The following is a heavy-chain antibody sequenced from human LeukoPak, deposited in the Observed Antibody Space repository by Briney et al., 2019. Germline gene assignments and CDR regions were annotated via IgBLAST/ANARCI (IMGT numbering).Heavy chain of an antibody. CDR1: GFSFSTYA. D-gene: IGHD3-10*01. CDR3: AREILGSGSYPDY. J-gene: IGHJ4*02. CDR2: IWHDASHT. V-gene: IGHV3-33*01. Sequence: GGSLRLSCAASGFSFSTYAMHWVRQAPGKGLEWVALIWHDASHTFYTDSVKGRFTIPRDNSKNTVYLQMNSLGGEDTAVYYCAREILGSGSYPDYWGQGTLVTVSS.